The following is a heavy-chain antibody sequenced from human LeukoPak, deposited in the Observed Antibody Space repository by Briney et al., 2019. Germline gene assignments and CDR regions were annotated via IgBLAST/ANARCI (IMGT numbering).Heavy chain of an antibody. V-gene: IGHV3-23*01. CDR3: AKVPNWNYLWFDP. Sequence: PGGSLRLSCATSGFSFSSYAMSWVRQAPGKGLEWVSAMSSSDDGRYYAASVRGRFTISRDTSRSTLYLQMNSLRAEDTAVYYCAKVPNWNYLWFDPWGQGTLVTVSS. D-gene: IGHD1-7*01. J-gene: IGHJ5*02. CDR2: MSSSDDGR. CDR1: GFSFSSYA.